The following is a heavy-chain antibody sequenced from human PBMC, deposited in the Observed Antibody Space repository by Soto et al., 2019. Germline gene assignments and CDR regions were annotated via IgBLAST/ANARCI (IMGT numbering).Heavy chain of an antibody. CDR2: IYYNGRA. CDR1: GGSINNYY. D-gene: IGHD3-22*01. CDR3: ARETTDRNFDY. V-gene: IGHV4-59*01. Sequence: PSETLSLTCTVSGGSINNYYCSWIRQPPWKGLEWIGYIYYNGRATYNPSLKSRVTISVDTSKNQFSLRVNSVTAADTAVYYCARETTDRNFDYSGRGILVTLCS. J-gene: IGHJ4*02.